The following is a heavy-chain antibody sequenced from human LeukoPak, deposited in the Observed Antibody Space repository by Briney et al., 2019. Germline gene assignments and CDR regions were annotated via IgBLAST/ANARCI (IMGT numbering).Heavy chain of an antibody. Sequence: PGGSLRLSCAASEFTFSSYAMHWVRQAPGKGLEWGAVISYDGSNKYYADSVKGRFTISRDNSKNTLYLQMNSLRAEDTAVYYCARDLSPDCNSTSCPYYYYYGMDVWGQGTTVTVPS. CDR3: ARDLSPDCNSTSCPYYYYYGMDV. D-gene: IGHD2-2*01. CDR1: EFTFSSYA. CDR2: ISYDGSNK. J-gene: IGHJ6*02. V-gene: IGHV3-30*04.